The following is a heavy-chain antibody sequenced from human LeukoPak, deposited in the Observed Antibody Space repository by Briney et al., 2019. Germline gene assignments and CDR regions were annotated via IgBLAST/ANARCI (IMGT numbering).Heavy chain of an antibody. V-gene: IGHV6-1*01. CDR1: GDSVSNNSAA. J-gene: IGHJ4*02. CDR3: ASPLGYCNSASCYGDY. CDR2: TYYWSKWYN. Sequence: SQTLSLTCAISGDSVSNNSAAWNWIRQSPSRGLEWLGRTYYWSKWYNDYAVSVKGRTTINPDTSKNQFSLQLKSVTPDDTAVYYCASPLGYCNSASCYGDYWGQGTLVTVSS. D-gene: IGHD2-2*01.